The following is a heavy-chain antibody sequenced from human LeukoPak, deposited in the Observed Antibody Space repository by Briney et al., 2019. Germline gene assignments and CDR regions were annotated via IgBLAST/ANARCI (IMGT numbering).Heavy chain of an antibody. V-gene: IGHV4-39*01. CDR3: ARHAGGIAAAGTRPFDY. D-gene: IGHD6-13*01. Sequence: KSSETLSLTCTVSGASFSSSTYYWGWIRQPPGKGLEWIGSIYYSGSTYYNPSLKSRVTMSVDTSKNQFSLKLSSVTAADTAAYYCARHAGGIAAAGTRPFDYWGQGTLVTVSS. CDR2: IYYSGST. J-gene: IGHJ4*02. CDR1: GASFSSSTYY.